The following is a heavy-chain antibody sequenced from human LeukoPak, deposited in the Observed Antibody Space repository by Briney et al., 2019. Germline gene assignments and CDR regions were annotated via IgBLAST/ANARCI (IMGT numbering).Heavy chain of an antibody. CDR3: ARLYY. CDR1: GFTFSNYE. J-gene: IGHJ4*02. V-gene: IGHV3-48*03. Sequence: GGPLRLSCAASGFTFSNYEMNWVRQAPGKGLEWVSYISSGGGTIYYADSVKGRFTTSRDNAGNSLYLQMNSLRAEDTAVYYCARLYYWGQGALVTVSS. CDR2: ISSGGGTI.